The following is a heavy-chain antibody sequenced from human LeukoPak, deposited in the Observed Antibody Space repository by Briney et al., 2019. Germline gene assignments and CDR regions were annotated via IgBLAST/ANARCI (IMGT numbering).Heavy chain of an antibody. J-gene: IGHJ4*02. CDR3: ARAGILTGYYYDSSGYPFDY. CDR1: GYSFTSFA. Sequence: ASVKVSCKASGYSFTSFAISWVRQAPGQGLEWMGWINPYNGETNYAQKLQGRVTMTTDTSTSTAYMELRSLRSDDTAVYYCARAGILTGYYYDSSGYPFDYWGQGTLVTVSS. CDR2: INPYNGET. D-gene: IGHD3-22*01. V-gene: IGHV1-18*01.